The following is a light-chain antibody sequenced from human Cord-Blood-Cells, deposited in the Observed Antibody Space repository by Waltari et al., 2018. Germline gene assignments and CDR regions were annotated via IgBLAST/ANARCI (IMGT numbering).Light chain of an antibody. CDR1: SSDVGGYHY. CDR3: CSYAGSYPWV. V-gene: IGLV2-11*01. J-gene: IGLJ3*02. Sequence: QSTLTQPRSVSGSPGQSVTISCTGTSSDVGGYHYVPWYQQHPGKAPKLMIYDVSKRPSGVPDRFSGSKSGNTASLTISGLQAEDEADYYCCSYAGSYPWVFGGGTKLTVL. CDR2: DVS.